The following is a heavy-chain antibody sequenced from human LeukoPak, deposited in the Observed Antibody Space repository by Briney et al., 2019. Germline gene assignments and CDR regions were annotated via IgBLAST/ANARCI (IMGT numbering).Heavy chain of an antibody. J-gene: IGHJ6*03. CDR1: GGSISSSSYY. CDR3: ARGSSRRSYDFWSGNYYMDV. D-gene: IGHD3-3*01. Sequence: KPSETLSLTCTVSGGSISSSSYYWGWIRQPPGKGLEWIGEINHSGSTNYNPSLKSRVTISVDTSKNQFSLKLSSVTAADTAVYYCARGSSRRSYDFWSGNYYMDVWGKGTTVTVSS. CDR2: INHSGST. V-gene: IGHV4-39*07.